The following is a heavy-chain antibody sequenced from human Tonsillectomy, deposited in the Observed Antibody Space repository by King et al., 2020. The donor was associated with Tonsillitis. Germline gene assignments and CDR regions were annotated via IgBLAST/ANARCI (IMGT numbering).Heavy chain of an antibody. D-gene: IGHD1-26*01. CDR2: IYNSGST. CDR1: GDSISSYY. CDR3: ARDNSAGAIPWKAFDI. J-gene: IGHJ3*02. V-gene: IGHV4-59*01. Sequence: VQLQESGPGLVKPSETLSLTCTFSGDSISSYYWSWIRQPPGKGLEWIGFIYNSGSTNYNPSLKSRVTISVDTSKNQFSLKLSSVTAADTAVYYCARDNSAGAIPWKAFDIWGQGTMVTVSS.